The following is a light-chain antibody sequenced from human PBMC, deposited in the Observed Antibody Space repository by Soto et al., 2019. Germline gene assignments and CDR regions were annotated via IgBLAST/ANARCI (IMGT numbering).Light chain of an antibody. J-gene: IGKJ1*01. V-gene: IGKV1-39*01. Sequence: DIQMTQSPSSLSASVGDRVTITCRASQSISSYLNWYQQKPGKAPKLLIYAASSLETGVPSRFSGSGSGTEFTLTISSLQPDDFATYYCQQHNSSPWTFGQGTKVDIK. CDR3: QQHNSSPWT. CDR1: QSISSY. CDR2: AAS.